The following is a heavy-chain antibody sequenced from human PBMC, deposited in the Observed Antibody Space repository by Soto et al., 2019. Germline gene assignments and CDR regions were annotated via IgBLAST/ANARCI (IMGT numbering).Heavy chain of an antibody. Sequence: QVQLVESGGGVVQPGRSLKLSCAASGFTFSPYTMHWVRQTPGKGLEWVAVISYDGSTEYNADSVKGRFTISRDNPKNTVYLQMNSLRPEDTAIYYCARGGGFGGGDCYKGGIDYWGQGTLVTVAS. D-gene: IGHD2-21*02. CDR1: GFTFSPYT. CDR2: ISYDGSTE. J-gene: IGHJ4*02. CDR3: ARGGGFGGGDCYKGGIDY. V-gene: IGHV3-30-3*01.